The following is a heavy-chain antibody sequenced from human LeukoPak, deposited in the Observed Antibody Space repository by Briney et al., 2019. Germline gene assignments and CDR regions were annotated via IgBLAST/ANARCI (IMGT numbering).Heavy chain of an antibody. CDR3: AREGGQQLVPSFDY. V-gene: IGHV1-46*01. D-gene: IGHD6-13*01. CDR1: GYTFTSYY. Sequence: ASVKVSCKASGYTFTSYYMHWVRQAPGQGLEWMGIINPSGGSTSYAQKFQGRVTITADESTSTAYMELSSLRSEDTAVYYCAREGGQQLVPSFDYWGQGTLVTVSS. J-gene: IGHJ4*02. CDR2: INPSGGST.